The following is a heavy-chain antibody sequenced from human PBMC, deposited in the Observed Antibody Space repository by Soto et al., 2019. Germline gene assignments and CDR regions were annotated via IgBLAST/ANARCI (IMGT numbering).Heavy chain of an antibody. Sequence: PSETLSLTCAVYGGSFSGYYWSWIRQPPGKGLEWIGEINHSGSTNYNPSLKSRVTISVDTSKNQFSLKLSSVTAADTAVYYCARCFDPPERIAAAGSSLDYWGQGTLVTVSS. V-gene: IGHV4-34*01. CDR1: GGSFSGYY. CDR3: ARCFDPPERIAAAGSSLDY. D-gene: IGHD6-13*01. J-gene: IGHJ4*02. CDR2: INHSGST.